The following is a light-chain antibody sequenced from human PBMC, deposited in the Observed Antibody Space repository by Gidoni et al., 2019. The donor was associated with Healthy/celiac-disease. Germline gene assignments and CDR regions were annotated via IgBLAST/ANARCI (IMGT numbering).Light chain of an antibody. CDR1: SSDVGGYNY. V-gene: IGLV2-14*01. CDR2: EVS. J-gene: IGLJ1*01. CDR3: SSYTSSSTIGV. Sequence: QSALTQPASVSGSPGQSITISCTVTSSDVGGYNYVSWYQQHPGKSPKLMIYEVSNRPSGVSSRFSGSKSGNTASLTISLLQAEDVADYYCSSYTSSSTIGVFGTVNKVTVL.